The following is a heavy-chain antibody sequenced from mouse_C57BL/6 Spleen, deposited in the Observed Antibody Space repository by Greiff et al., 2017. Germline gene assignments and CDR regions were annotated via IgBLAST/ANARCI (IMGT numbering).Heavy chain of an antibody. V-gene: IGHV1-54*01. Sequence: QVQLQQSGAELVRPGTSVKVSCKASGYAFTNYLIEWVKQRPGQGLEWIGVINPGSGGTNYNEKFKGKATLTADKSSSTAYMRLSSLTSEDSAVYFCARSGDYDGFAYWGQGTLVTVSA. CDR2: INPGSGGT. J-gene: IGHJ3*01. D-gene: IGHD2-4*01. CDR1: GYAFTNYL. CDR3: ARSGDYDGFAY.